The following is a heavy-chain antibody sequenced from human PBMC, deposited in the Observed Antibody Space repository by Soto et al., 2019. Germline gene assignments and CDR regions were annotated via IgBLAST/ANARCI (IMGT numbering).Heavy chain of an antibody. D-gene: IGHD2-8*01. CDR3: AKVGRGVYGMEV. J-gene: IGHJ6*02. CDR2: ITSDSSTI. CDR1: GFTFSSDS. Sequence: EVQLVESGGGLVQPGGSLRLSCAASGFTFSSDSSNWVRQAPGKGLEWFSYITSDSSTISYADSVKGRFTASRDYATNSLSLQTNSLRDEDTAVYYSAKVGRGVYGMEVWGQGTTATDSS. V-gene: IGHV3-48*02.